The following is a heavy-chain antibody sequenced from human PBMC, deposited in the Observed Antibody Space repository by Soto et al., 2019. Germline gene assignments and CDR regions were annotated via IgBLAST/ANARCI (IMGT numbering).Heavy chain of an antibody. Sequence: EVQLLESGGGLVQPGGSLRLSCVASGFTFSSYSTCWVRQAPGKGLEWVSVFRASGDDGTTYYADSVKGRFTYSRDNSKTTLFLRMYSLRAEDTAIHSCAKKVNADSGSQYCDYWGQGTLVAVSS. CDR2: FRASGDDGTT. J-gene: IGHJ4*02. V-gene: IGHV3-23*01. CDR1: GFTFSSYS. CDR3: AKKVNADSGSQYCDY. D-gene: IGHD3-10*01.